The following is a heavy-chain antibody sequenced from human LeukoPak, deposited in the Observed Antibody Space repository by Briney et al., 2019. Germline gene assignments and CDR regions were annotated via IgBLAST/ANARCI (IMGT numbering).Heavy chain of an antibody. J-gene: IGHJ5*02. V-gene: IGHV4-59*01. CDR1: GGSISSYY. CDR3: ARVSGRRQFDH. Sequence: PSETLSLTCTVSGGSISSYYWSWIRQPPGKGLEWIGYIYYSGSTNYNPSLKSRVTISVDTSKNQFSLKLSSVTAADTAVYYCARVSGRRQFDHWGQGTLVTVSS. CDR2: IYYSGST. D-gene: IGHD2-15*01.